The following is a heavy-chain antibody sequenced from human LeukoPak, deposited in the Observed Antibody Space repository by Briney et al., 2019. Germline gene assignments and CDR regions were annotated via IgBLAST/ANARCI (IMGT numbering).Heavy chain of an antibody. V-gene: IGHV3-21*01. CDR3: ARESMAVGASYFDY. D-gene: IGHD2-15*01. CDR2: ISRSSTYI. CDR1: GFTFNSYS. Sequence: PGGSLRLSCAASGFTFNSYSMNWVRQAPGKGLEWLSSISRSSTYIYYVDSVEGRFTSSRDNAKSSLFLQMNSLRAEDTAVYYCARESMAVGASYFDYWGQGTLVIVSS. J-gene: IGHJ4*02.